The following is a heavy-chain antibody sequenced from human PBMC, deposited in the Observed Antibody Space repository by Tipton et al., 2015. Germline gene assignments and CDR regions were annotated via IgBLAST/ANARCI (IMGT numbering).Heavy chain of an antibody. CDR2: INWNSVIM. D-gene: IGHD1-26*01. J-gene: IGHJ3*02. V-gene: IGHV3-9*01. CDR1: GFTFDEYA. Sequence: SLRLSCAASGFTFDEYAMHWVRQSPGKGLEWVSSINWNSVIMAYADSVKGRFTISRDNARNSLYLQMNSLTIEDTALYYCAKDRVDGATKDSFDMWGQGTMVTVSS. CDR3: AKDRVDGATKDSFDM.